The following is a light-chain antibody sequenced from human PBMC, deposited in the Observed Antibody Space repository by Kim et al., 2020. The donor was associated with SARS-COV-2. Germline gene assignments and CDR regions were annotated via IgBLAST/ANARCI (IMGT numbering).Light chain of an antibody. V-gene: IGLV3-21*02. CDR3: QVWDNSRVHLV. J-gene: IGLJ2*01. CDR1: SHGIKS. CDR2: DDS. Sequence: MSGGGESHGIKSVRRKQQKSGLTHVMVIHDDSDRSAAIPERFSGSNSGNTATLTITGVEAGDEADDYCQVWDNSRVHLVFGGGTQLTVL.